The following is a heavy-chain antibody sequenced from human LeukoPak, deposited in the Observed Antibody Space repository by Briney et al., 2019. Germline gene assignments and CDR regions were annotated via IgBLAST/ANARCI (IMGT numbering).Heavy chain of an antibody. D-gene: IGHD3-10*01. CDR3: ARDLYSRRMDYHGSGSYFAY. Sequence: ASVKVSCKASGYTFTSYGISWVRQAPGQGLQWMGWISAYNGYTHYAQMRQGRVTMTTDTSTSTVSMELRSLRSDDTAVYYCARDLYSRRMDYHGSGSYFAYWGQGTLVTVSS. CDR2: ISAYNGYT. V-gene: IGHV1-18*01. J-gene: IGHJ4*02. CDR1: GYTFTSYG.